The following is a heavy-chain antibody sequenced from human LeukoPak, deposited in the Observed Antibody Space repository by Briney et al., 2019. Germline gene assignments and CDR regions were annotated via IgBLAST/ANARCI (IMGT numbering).Heavy chain of an antibody. CDR2: IKEDGSET. V-gene: IGHV3-7*01. Sequence: PGGSLRLSCAASGFTFSNNWMTWVRQAPGKGLEWVANIKEDGSETYYVDSVRGRFIVSRDNAKNSLYLQMSRLRAADTAIYYCARVVPCSSGSCYSLHYYMDVWGKGTTVTVSS. CDR1: GFTFSNNW. D-gene: IGHD2-15*01. J-gene: IGHJ6*03. CDR3: ARVVPCSSGSCYSLHYYMDV.